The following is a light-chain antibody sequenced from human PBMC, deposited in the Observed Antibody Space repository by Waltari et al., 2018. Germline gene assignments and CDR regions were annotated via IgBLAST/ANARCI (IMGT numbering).Light chain of an antibody. CDR3: QQYNVYSLT. V-gene: IGKV1-5*03. CDR1: QSISNW. Sequence: DIQMTQSPSTLSASLGDRVTITCRASQSISNWLAWYQQKPGKAPKFLIYKTSNLESGVPSRFSGSGSGTEFTLTISSLQPDDFATYYCQQYNVYSLTFGGGTKVEIK. J-gene: IGKJ4*01. CDR2: KTS.